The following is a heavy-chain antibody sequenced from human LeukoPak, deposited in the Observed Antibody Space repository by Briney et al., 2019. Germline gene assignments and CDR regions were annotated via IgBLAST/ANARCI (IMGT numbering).Heavy chain of an antibody. D-gene: IGHD5-18*01. Sequence: ASVKVSCKASGYTFTSYYMHWVRQAPGQGLEWMGIINPSGGSTSYAQKFQGRVTMTRDTSTSTVCMELSSLGSEDTAVYYCARSHTAMVLVYWGQGTLVTVSS. CDR2: INPSGGST. J-gene: IGHJ4*02. V-gene: IGHV1-46*01. CDR3: ARSHTAMVLVY. CDR1: GYTFTSYY.